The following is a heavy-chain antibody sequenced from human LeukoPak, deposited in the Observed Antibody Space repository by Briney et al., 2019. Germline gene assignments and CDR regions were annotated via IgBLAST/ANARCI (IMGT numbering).Heavy chain of an antibody. CDR1: GGSFSGYY. V-gene: IGHV4-34*01. J-gene: IGHJ6*04. CDR3: ARDDTMVRALLV. CDR2: INHSGST. D-gene: IGHD3-10*01. Sequence: PSETLSLTCAVYGGSFSGYYWSWIRQPPGKGLEWIGEINHSGSTNYNPSLKSRVTISVDTSKNQFSLKLSSVTAADTAVYYCARDDTMVRALLVWGKGTTVTVSS.